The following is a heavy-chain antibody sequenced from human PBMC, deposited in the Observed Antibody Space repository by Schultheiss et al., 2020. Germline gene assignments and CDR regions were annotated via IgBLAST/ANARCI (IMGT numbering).Heavy chain of an antibody. CDR1: GFTFNNAW. D-gene: IGHD1-26*01. CDR3: AKAKWEVHWGEAFDM. V-gene: IGHV3-23*01. CDR2: ISESGGRT. J-gene: IGHJ3*02. Sequence: CGSLRLSCAASGFTFNNAWMNWVRQAPGKGLEWVSAISESGGRTYYADSVKGRFTISRDNSKNTLYLQMNSLRAEDTAVYYCAKAKWEVHWGEAFDMWGQGTMVTVSS.